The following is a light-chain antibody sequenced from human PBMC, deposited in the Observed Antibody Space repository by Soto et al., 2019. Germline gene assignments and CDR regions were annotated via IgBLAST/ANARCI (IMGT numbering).Light chain of an antibody. CDR1: QGIRND. CDR3: QQLNSYPLT. CDR2: DAS. V-gene: IGKV1-13*02. Sequence: AIQMTQSPSSLSASVGDRVTITCRASQGIRNDLGWYQQKPGKAPKLLIYDASSWAGGVPSRFTGSGSGTDFTLTISSLQPEDFATYYCQQLNSYPLTFGGGTKVAIK. J-gene: IGKJ4*01.